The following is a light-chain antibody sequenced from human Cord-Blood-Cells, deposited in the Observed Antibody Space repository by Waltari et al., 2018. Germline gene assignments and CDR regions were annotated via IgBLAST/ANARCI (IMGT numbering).Light chain of an antibody. CDR3: SSYTSSSTLV. CDR2: EVS. Sequence: QSALTQPASVSGSPGQSITIYCTGTSSDVGGYNYVSWYQQHPGKAPKLMIYEVSNRPSGVSNRFSGSKSGNTASLTSSGLQAEDEADYYCSSYTSSSTLVFGGGTKLTVL. CDR1: SSDVGGYNY. J-gene: IGLJ2*01. V-gene: IGLV2-14*01.